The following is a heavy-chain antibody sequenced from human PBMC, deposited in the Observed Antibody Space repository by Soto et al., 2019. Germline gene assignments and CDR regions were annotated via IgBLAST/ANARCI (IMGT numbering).Heavy chain of an antibody. J-gene: IGHJ5*02. CDR1: GLSITDSEMG. CDR2: IDSSGEK. V-gene: IGHV2-26*01. CDR3: SRRRLAVAVSPWFDP. Sequence: QVTLKESGPVLVNPTETLTLRCTVSGLSITDSEMGVSWIRQPPGQPLEWLAHIDSSGEKSYRTFLKSRLAISKDTSKSQIVLTMTNMDPADTATYYCSRRRLAVAVSPWFDPWGQGIPVTVSS.